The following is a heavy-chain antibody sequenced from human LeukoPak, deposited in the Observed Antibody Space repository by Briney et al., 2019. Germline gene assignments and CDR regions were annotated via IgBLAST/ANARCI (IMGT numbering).Heavy chain of an antibody. J-gene: IGHJ4*02. CDR1: GYTFTSYG. V-gene: IGHV1-18*01. CDR3: ARDIMAYDYVWGSYWDYFDY. D-gene: IGHD3-16*01. CDR2: ISAYNGNT. Sequence: ASVKVSCKASGYTFTSYGTSWVRQAPGQGLEWMGWISAYNGNTNYAQKLQGRVTMTTDTSTSTAYMELRSLRSDDTAVYYCARDIMAYDYVWGSYWDYFDYWGQGTLVTVSS.